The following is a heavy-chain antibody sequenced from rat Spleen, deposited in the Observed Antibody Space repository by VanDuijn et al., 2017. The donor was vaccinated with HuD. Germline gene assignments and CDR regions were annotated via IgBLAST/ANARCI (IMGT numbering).Heavy chain of an antibody. Sequence: EVQLVESGGGLVQPGRSLKLSCAASGFTFSNYYMAWVRQAPKKGLEWVATISTSGSRTYYPDSVKGRFTISRDNAKSSLYLQMNSLKSEDTATYYCARHVLNYGGYRDFDFWGPGTMVTVSS. CDR1: GFTFSNYY. CDR3: ARHVLNYGGYRDFDF. V-gene: IGHV5-25*01. CDR2: ISTSGSRT. J-gene: IGHJ1*01. D-gene: IGHD1-11*01.